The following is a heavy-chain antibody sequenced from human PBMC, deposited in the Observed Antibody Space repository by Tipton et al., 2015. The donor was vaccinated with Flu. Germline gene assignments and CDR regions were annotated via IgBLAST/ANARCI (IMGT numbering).Heavy chain of an antibody. CDR2: IYYSGST. CDR1: GGSISSYY. V-gene: IGHV4-59*01. J-gene: IGHJ4*02. D-gene: IGHD3-9*01. CDR3: ARGINDLTGPRFDY. Sequence: TLSLTFTVSGGSISSYYWSWVRQPPGKGLEWIGYIYYSGSTNYNPSLKSRVTISVDTSKNQFSLKLSSVTAADTAVYYCARGINDLTGPRFDYWGQGTLVTVSS.